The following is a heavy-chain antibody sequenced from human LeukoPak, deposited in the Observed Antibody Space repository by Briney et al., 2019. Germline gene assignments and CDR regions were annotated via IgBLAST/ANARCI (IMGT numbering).Heavy chain of an antibody. Sequence: GGSLRLSCTISEITASNNYMSWVRQAPGKGLECVSVIDSGGRTYHASSVEGRFTISRDSSSKTLFLRMNRLRPEDTALYYCAISTSNKDFDYWGRGTQVPVSA. CDR2: IDSGGRT. V-gene: IGHV3-53*05. J-gene: IGHJ4*02. CDR3: AISTSNKDFDY. CDR1: EITASNNY. D-gene: IGHD2-2*01.